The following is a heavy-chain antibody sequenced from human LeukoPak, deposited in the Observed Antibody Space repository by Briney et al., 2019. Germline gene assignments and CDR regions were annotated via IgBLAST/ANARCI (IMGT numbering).Heavy chain of an antibody. CDR1: GFTFSSYV. Sequence: GGSLRLSCAVSGFTFSSYVMTWVRQAPGKGLEWGSGISGGGDRTYYADSVKGRFTISRDNSKNTLYLQMNSLRAEGTAVYYCAKGRRSGSNYNSFDYWGQGTPVTVSS. V-gene: IGHV3-23*01. J-gene: IGHJ4*02. D-gene: IGHD3-10*01. CDR3: AKGRRSGSNYNSFDY. CDR2: ISGGGDRT.